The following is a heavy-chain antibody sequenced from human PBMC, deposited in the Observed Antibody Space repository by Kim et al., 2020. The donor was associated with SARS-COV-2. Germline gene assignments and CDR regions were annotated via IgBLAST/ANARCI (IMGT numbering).Heavy chain of an antibody. V-gene: IGHV3-23*01. D-gene: IGHD2-2*01. CDR3: AKGGYCSSSSCAQDY. Sequence: DSVNGRFTTTRDNTGNTLYLQMTSLRAEDTAVYYCAKGGYCSSSSCAQDYWGQGTLVTVSS. J-gene: IGHJ4*02.